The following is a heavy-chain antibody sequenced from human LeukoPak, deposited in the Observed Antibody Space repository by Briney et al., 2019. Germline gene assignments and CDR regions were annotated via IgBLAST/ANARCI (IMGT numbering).Heavy chain of an antibody. CDR3: AGRIMITFGGVIGSP. J-gene: IGHJ5*02. CDR1: GVSISSSNSY. Sequence: SETLSLTCTVSGVSISSSNSYWGWIRQPPGKGLEWIGSIYHSGSTYYNPSLKSRVTISVDTSKNQFSLKLSSVTAADTAVYYCAGRIMITFGGVIGSPWGQGTLVTVSS. V-gene: IGHV4-39*07. D-gene: IGHD3-16*02. CDR2: IYHSGST.